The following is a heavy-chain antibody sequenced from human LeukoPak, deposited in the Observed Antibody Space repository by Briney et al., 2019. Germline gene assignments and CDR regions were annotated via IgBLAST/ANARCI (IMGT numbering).Heavy chain of an antibody. D-gene: IGHD1-14*01. CDR1: GFTFTNAW. CDR3: TSGGTYTASIGDFDY. J-gene: IGHJ4*02. V-gene: IGHV3-15*01. CDR2: ILSKAGGETR. Sequence: GRSLRLSCGALGFTFTNAWLTWVRQAPGKGLEWVGRILSKAGGETRDYASTVKGRFRVSRDDSKHMLYLEMNSLKTEDTAVYYCTSGGTYTASIGDFDYWGQGALVTVSS.